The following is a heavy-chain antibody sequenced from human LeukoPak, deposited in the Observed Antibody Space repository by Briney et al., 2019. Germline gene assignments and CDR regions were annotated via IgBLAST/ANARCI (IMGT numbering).Heavy chain of an antibody. CDR1: GGSISSYY. V-gene: IGHV4-59*08. Sequence: KPSETLSLTCTVSGGSISSYYWSWIRQPPGKGLEWIGYIYYSGSTNYNPSLKSRVTISVDTSKNQFSLKLSSVTAADTAVYNCARWGYYDFWSGRLPYYYYYMDVWGKGTTVTVSS. CDR3: ARWGYYDFWSGRLPYYYYYMDV. D-gene: IGHD3-3*01. CDR2: IYYSGST. J-gene: IGHJ6*03.